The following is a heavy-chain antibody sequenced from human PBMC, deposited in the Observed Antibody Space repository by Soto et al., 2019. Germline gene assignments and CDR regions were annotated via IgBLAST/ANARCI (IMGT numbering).Heavy chain of an antibody. CDR1: GFTFVSYG. J-gene: IGHJ6*02. CDR3: AKDLFFNEGYGMDV. CDR2: ISYDGSNK. V-gene: IGHV3-30*18. D-gene: IGHD1-1*01. Sequence: WGSLRLSCAASGFTFVSYGIRCVRHSPVKGREWVAVISYDGSNKYYADSVKGRFTISRDNSKNTLYLQMNSLRAEDTAVYYCAKDLFFNEGYGMDVWGQGTTVTVSS.